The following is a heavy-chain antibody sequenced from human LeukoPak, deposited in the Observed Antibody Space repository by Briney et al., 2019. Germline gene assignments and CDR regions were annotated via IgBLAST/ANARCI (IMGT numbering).Heavy chain of an antibody. J-gene: IGHJ4*02. CDR1: GFTFSSYA. D-gene: IGHD3-22*01. V-gene: IGHV3-23*01. Sequence: GGSLRLSCAASGFTFSSYAMSWVRQAPGKGLEWVSAISGSGGSTYYADSVKGRFTISRDNSKNTLYLQMNSLRAEDTAVYYCAKVKSGPSSSGYYGYWGQGTLVTVSS. CDR3: AKVKSGPSSSGYYGY. CDR2: ISGSGGST.